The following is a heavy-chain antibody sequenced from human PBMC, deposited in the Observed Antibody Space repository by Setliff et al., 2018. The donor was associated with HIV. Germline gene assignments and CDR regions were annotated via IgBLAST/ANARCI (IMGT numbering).Heavy chain of an antibody. CDR2: IYYSGST. Sequence: SETLSLTCTVSDASISNYHWSWIRQHPGKGLEWIGYIYYSGSTNYNPSLKSRVTISIDTSTNQFSLKLSSVTAADTAVYYCARLFIPNYFDPWGQGTLVTVSS. D-gene: IGHD2-21*01. V-gene: IGHV4-59*08. CDR1: DASISNYH. CDR3: ARLFIPNYFDP. J-gene: IGHJ5*02.